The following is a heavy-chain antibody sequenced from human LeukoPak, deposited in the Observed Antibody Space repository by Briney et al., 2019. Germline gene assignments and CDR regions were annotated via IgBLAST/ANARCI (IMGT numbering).Heavy chain of an antibody. J-gene: IGHJ4*02. D-gene: IGHD3-10*01. V-gene: IGHV2-5*02. CDR1: GFSLSTSGVG. CDR3: AHGRARGYYYGSGRPWGFDY. Sequence: SGPTLVKPTQTLTLTCTFSGFSLSTSGVGVGWIRQPPGKALEWLALIYWDDDKRYSPSLKSRLTITKDTSKNQVVLTMTNMDPVDTATYYCAHGRARGYYYGSGRPWGFDYWGQGTLVTVSS. CDR2: IYWDDDK.